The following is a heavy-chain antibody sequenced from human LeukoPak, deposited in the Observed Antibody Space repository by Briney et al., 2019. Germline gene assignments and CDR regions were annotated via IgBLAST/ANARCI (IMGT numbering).Heavy chain of an antibody. V-gene: IGHV3-53*01. CDR3: ARDRGSGITMVRGVIRGYMDV. J-gene: IGHJ6*03. CDR2: IYLVGSK. CDR1: GFTVSSND. Sequence: GGSLRLSCAASGFTVSSNDMSWVRQAPGKGLEWVSVIYLVGSKYYADSVKGRFTISRDNSKNTLYLQMNSLRAEDTAVYYCARDRGSGITMVRGVIRGYMDVWGKGTTVTVSS. D-gene: IGHD3-10*01.